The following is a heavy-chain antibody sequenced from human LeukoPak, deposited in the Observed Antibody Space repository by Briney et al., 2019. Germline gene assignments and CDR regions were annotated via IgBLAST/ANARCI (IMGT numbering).Heavy chain of an antibody. V-gene: IGHV3-30*01. Sequence: GGSLRLSCAASGFTFSSNAMHWVRQAPGKGLEWVAVISYDGRDKYYPDSVKGRFTISRDNSKNTLYLQMDSLRAEDTAVYYCASSITLDHWFDPWGQGTLVTVSS. CDR1: GFTFSSNA. CDR3: ASSITLDHWFDP. D-gene: IGHD1-20*01. J-gene: IGHJ5*02. CDR2: ISYDGRDK.